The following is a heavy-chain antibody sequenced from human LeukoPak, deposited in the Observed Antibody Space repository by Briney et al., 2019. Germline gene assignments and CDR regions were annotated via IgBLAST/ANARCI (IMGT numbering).Heavy chain of an antibody. J-gene: IGHJ4*02. V-gene: IGHV3-23*01. Sequence: GGSLRLSCAASGFTFSSYAMSWVRQAPGKGLEWVSAINGSGGSTYYADSVKGRFTISRDNSKNTLYLQVTSLRAEDTAVYYCAKARKYSLQYYFDYWGQGTLVTVSS. CDR3: AKARKYSLQYYFDY. D-gene: IGHD4-11*01. CDR1: GFTFSSYA. CDR2: INGSGGST.